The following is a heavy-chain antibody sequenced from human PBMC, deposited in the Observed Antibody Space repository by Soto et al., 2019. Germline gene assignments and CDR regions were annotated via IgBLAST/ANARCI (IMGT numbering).Heavy chain of an antibody. V-gene: IGHV1-18*04. CDR2: ISPETGKT. J-gene: IGHJ4*02. Sequence: VQLVQSGAELKKPGASVRVSCKASGYTFTSFGVSWVRQAPGQGPEWMGSISPETGKTAYSYKCQDRVSMTADASTTTFYLDLGSLRSDDTAVYCCRRDLFFISPSTVTTDAYWGQGTLVTVSS. CDR3: RRDLFFISPSTVTTDAY. D-gene: IGHD4-17*01. CDR1: GYTFTSFG.